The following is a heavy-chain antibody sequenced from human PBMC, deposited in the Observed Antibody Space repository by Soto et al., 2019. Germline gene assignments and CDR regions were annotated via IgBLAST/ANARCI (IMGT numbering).Heavy chain of an antibody. V-gene: IGHV1-18*01. CDR3: ARAGELLYYDILTGPIDY. D-gene: IGHD3-9*01. J-gene: IGHJ4*02. CDR1: GYTFTSYG. Sequence: QVQLVQSGAEVKKPRASVKVSCKASGYTFTSYGISWVRQAPGQGLEWMGWISAYNGNTNYAQKLQGRVTMTTDTSTSTAYMELRSLRSDDTAVYYCARAGELLYYDILTGPIDYWGQGTLVTVSS. CDR2: ISAYNGNT.